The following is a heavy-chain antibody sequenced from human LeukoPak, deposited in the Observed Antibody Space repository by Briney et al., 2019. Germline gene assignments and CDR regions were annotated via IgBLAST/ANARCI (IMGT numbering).Heavy chain of an antibody. CDR2: MNPNSGNT. D-gene: IGHD6-13*01. Sequence: ASVKVSCKASGYTFPSYDINWVRQATGQGLEWMGWMNPNSGNTGYAQKFQGRVTITRNTSISTAYMELSSLRSEDTAVYYCARVYSSSWYSAGYYYYYMDVWGKGTTVTVSS. V-gene: IGHV1-8*03. J-gene: IGHJ6*03. CDR3: ARVYSSSWYSAGYYYYYMDV. CDR1: GYTFPSYD.